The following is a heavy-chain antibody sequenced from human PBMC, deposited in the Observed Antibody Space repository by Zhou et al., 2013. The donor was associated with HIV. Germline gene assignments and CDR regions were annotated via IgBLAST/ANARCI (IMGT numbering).Heavy chain of an antibody. CDR1: GGTFSSYA. J-gene: IGHJ6*03. CDR2: IIPIFGTA. D-gene: IGHD5-12*01. CDR3: ARDAAGYSGYERGLYYYYYYMDV. V-gene: IGHV1-69*05. Sequence: QVQLVQSGAEVKKPGSSVKVSCKASGGTFSSYAISWVRQAPGQGLEWMGGIIPIFGTANYAQKFQGRVTITTDESTSTAYMELSSLRSEDTAVYYCARDAAGYSGYERGLYYYYYYMDVWGKGTTVTVSS.